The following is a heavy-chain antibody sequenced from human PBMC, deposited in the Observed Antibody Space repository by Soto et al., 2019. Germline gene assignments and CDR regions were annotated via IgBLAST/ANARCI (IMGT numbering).Heavy chain of an antibody. CDR1: GGTFSSYT. CDR3: ASLMSSGYYYGMDV. Sequence: QVQLVQSGAEVKKPGSSVKVSCKGSGGTFSSYTISWVRQAAGQGLEWMGRIIPILGIAKYAQKFQGRVTITANKSTRTAYLELSSLRSEDTAVYYCASLMSSGYYYGMDVWGQGTTVTVSS. V-gene: IGHV1-69*02. D-gene: IGHD3-10*01. CDR2: IIPILGIA. J-gene: IGHJ6*02.